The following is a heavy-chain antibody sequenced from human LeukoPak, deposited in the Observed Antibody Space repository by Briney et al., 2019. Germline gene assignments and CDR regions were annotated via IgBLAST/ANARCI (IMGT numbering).Heavy chain of an antibody. CDR3: ARLGAAAVNFDY. CDR2: ISSSSSYI. D-gene: IGHD6-13*01. Sequence: GGSLRLSCAASGFTFSSYRMTWVRQAPGKGLEWDSSISSSSSYIYYAASVKGRFTISRDNAKNSLYLQMISLKAEDTAVYYCARLGAAAVNFDYWGQGTLVTVSS. CDR1: GFTFSSYR. J-gene: IGHJ4*02. V-gene: IGHV3-21*01.